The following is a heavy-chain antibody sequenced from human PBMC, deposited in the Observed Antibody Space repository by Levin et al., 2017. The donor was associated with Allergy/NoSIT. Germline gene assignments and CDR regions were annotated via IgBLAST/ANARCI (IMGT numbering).Heavy chain of an antibody. J-gene: IGHJ5*02. V-gene: IGHV3-7*04. CDR2: IKQDGSEI. CDR1: GFTFSNYW. D-gene: IGHD2-15*01. Sequence: GESLKISCAASGFTFSNYWMTWVRQAPGKGLEWVANIKQDGSEIYYKDSVKGRFTIFRDNAKNSLYLQMNSLRADDTAVYYCARVRRCSGGMCLENWLDPWGQGTLVTVSS. CDR3: ARVRRCSGGMCLENWLDP.